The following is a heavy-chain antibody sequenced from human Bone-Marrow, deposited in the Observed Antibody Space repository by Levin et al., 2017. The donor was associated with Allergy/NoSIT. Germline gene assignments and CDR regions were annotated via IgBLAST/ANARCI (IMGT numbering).Heavy chain of an antibody. Sequence: HAGGSLRLSCAASGFTFSVNWMHWVRQTPGKGLLWVSRINSDASSAAYADSVKGRFTISRDNAKNTLYLHMDSLRAEDTAVYYCARAGNNYYNFMDVWGKGTTVTVSS. CDR1: GFTFSVNW. J-gene: IGHJ6*03. CDR2: INSDASSA. V-gene: IGHV3-74*03. CDR3: ARAGNNYYNFMDV.